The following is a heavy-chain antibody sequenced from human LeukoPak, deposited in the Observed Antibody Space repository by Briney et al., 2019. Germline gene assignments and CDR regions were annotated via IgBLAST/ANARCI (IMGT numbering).Heavy chain of an antibody. J-gene: IGHJ3*02. D-gene: IGHD3-16*01. CDR3: ARDLDGGPDI. Sequence: SGGSLRLSCAASGFTFSSYAMHWARQAPGKGLEWVAVISYDGSNKYYADSVKGRFTISRDNSKNTLYLQMNSLRAEDTAVYYCARDLDGGPDIWGQGTMVTVSS. CDR1: GFTFSSYA. CDR2: ISYDGSNK. V-gene: IGHV3-30*04.